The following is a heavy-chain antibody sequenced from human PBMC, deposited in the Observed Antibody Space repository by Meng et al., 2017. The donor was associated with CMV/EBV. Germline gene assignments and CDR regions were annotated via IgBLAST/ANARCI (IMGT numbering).Heavy chain of an antibody. V-gene: IGHV1-2*07. Sequence: FGYSNYDHYLVWVRQAPGRGFERRMWLDPSKGSKNYARNFQGRVTMARATTITTTKMKMRSLPHEDTAIYVCVSVHNWAGDYWGQGTLVTVSS. CDR1: GYSNYDHY. CDR3: VSVHNWAGDY. CDR2: LDPSKGSK. J-gene: IGHJ4*02. D-gene: IGHD5-24*01.